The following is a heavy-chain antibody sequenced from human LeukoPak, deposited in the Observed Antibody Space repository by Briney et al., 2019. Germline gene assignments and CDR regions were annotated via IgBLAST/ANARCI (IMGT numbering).Heavy chain of an antibody. D-gene: IGHD3-10*01. CDR3: TTVGSGSYYNSGSDY. CDR2: IKSKTDGGTT. CDR1: GFTFSNAW. V-gene: IGHV3-15*01. Sequence: GGSLRLSCAASGFTFSNAWMSWVRQAPGKGLDWVGRIKSKTDGGTTDYAAPVKGRFTISRDDSKNTLYLQMNSLKTEDTAVYYCTTVGSGSYYNSGSDYWGQGTLVTVSS. J-gene: IGHJ4*02.